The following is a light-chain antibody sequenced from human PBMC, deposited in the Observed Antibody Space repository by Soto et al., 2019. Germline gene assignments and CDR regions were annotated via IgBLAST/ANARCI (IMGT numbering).Light chain of an antibody. V-gene: IGLV2-11*01. Sequence: QSALTQPRSVSGSPGQSVTISCTGTSSYIGGYNYVSWYQQYPGKAPKLMISDVSKRPSGVPDRFSGSKSGNTASLTISGLQAEDEADYYCCSYAGTYIHYVFGTGTKLTVL. CDR1: SSYIGGYNY. CDR2: DVS. CDR3: CSYAGTYIHYV. J-gene: IGLJ1*01.